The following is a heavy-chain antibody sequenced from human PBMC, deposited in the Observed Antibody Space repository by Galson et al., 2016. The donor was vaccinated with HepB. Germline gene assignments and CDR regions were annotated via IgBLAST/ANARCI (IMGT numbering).Heavy chain of an antibody. J-gene: IGHJ4*02. V-gene: IGHV1-2*02. CDR3: ARGYGTYLDGY. Sequence: SVKVSCKASGYTFTGYYIHWVRQAPGQGLEWMGWINPNNGGTNYAQKFQGRVTMTRDTSISTAYMELSRLRSDDTAVYYCARGYGTYLDGYWGQGTLVTVSS. D-gene: IGHD1-7*01. CDR2: INPNNGGT. CDR1: GYTFTGYY.